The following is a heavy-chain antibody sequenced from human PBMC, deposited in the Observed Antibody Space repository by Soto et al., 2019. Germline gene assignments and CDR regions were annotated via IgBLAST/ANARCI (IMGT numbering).Heavy chain of an antibody. D-gene: IGHD3-22*01. CDR2: LSGVSA. J-gene: IGHJ4*02. CDR1: GFTFSTYA. CDR3: AKAREIGVVITTSFDY. Sequence: QPGGSLRLSCAASGFTFSTYAMSWVRQAPGKGLEWVSGLSGVSAFYAESVKGRFTISRDNAKNTLYLHINRLRAEDTAIYYCAKAREIGVVITTSFDYWGQGALVTVSS. V-gene: IGHV3-23*01.